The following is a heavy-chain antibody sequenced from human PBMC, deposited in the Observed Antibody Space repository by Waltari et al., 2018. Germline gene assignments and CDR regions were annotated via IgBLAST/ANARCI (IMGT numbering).Heavy chain of an antibody. CDR2: IRYDGSNK. Sequence: QVQLVESGGGVVQPGGSRGLPGAASGSTSVTLALTWAAKAPGKGLEWVAFIRYDGSNKYYADSVKGRFTISRDNSKNTLYLQMNSLRAEDTAVYYCAKEWGLLSGPGDAFDIWGQGTMVTVSS. D-gene: IGHD1-26*01. CDR3: AKEWGLLSGPGDAFDI. J-gene: IGHJ3*02. CDR1: GSTSVTLA. V-gene: IGHV3-30*02.